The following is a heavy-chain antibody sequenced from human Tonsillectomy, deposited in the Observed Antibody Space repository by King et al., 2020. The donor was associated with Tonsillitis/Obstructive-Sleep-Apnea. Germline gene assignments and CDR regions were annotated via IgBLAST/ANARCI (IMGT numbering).Heavy chain of an antibody. Sequence: VQLVESGAEVKKPGESLRISCKGSGYSFTSYWNIWVRQMPGKGLEWMGRIDPSDSYTDYSPSFQGHVTISADKSISTAYLQWSSLKASDTAMYYCASAGGYYSAMDVWGHGTTVTVSS. D-gene: IGHD2-15*01. V-gene: IGHV5-10-1*03. CDR3: ASAGGYYSAMDV. J-gene: IGHJ6*02. CDR2: IDPSDSYT. CDR1: GYSFTSYW.